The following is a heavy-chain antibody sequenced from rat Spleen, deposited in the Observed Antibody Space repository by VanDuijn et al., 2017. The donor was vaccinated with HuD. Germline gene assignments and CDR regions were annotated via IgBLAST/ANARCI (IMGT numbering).Heavy chain of an antibody. V-gene: IGHV5-29*01. CDR3: ARRHYGYTDYFDY. D-gene: IGHD1-11*01. Sequence: EVQLVESGGGLVQPGRSLKLSCAASGFTFSNYGMAWVRQAPTKGLEWVATISSDGRRNYYRDSVKGRFTISRDNTKSTLSLQMDSLRSEDTATYYCARRHYGYTDYFDYWGQGVMVPVSS. CDR1: GFTFSNYG. CDR2: ISSDGRRN. J-gene: IGHJ2*01.